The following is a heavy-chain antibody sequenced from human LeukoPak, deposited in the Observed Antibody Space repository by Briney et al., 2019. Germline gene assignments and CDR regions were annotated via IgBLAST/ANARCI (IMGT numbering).Heavy chain of an antibody. D-gene: IGHD6-19*01. V-gene: IGHV3-21*01. CDR3: ARGQAVAGSIDY. CDR1: GFIFSTYS. J-gene: IGHJ4*02. CDR2: ISSSGSYI. Sequence: GVSLRLSCAASGFIFSTYSMNWVRQAPGKGLEWVSSISSSGSYIYYADSVKGRFTISRDNAKNSLYLQMNSLRGEDTAVYFCARGQAVAGSIDYWGQGTLVTVSS.